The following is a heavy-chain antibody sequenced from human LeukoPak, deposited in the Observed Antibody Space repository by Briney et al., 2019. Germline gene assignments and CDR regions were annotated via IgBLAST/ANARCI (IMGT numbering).Heavy chain of an antibody. D-gene: IGHD2-15*01. CDR1: GYTFTSYG. CDR2: ISAYNGNT. V-gene: IGHV1-18*01. J-gene: IGHJ5*02. Sequence: GASVKVSCKASGYTFTSYGISWVRQAPGQGLEWMGWISAYNGNTNYAQKLQGRVTMTTDTSTSTAYMELRSLRSDDTAVYYCARDLLGYCSGGSCYGSGNWLDPWGQGTLVTVSS. CDR3: ARDLLGYCSGGSCYGSGNWLDP.